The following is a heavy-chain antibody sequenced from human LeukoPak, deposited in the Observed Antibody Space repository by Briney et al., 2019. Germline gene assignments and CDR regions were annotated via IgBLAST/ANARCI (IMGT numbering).Heavy chain of an antibody. J-gene: IGHJ6*02. CDR3: ARGSLWFGGFNPYYYYYYGMDV. CDR2: ISSSGSTI. Sequence: PGGSLRLSCAASGFTFSSYEMNWVRQAPGKGLEWVSYISSSGSTIYYADSLNGRFTISKNNPKNSLYLQMDSLRGEDTAVYYCARGSLWFGGFNPYYYYYYGMDVWGQGTTVTVSS. D-gene: IGHD3-10*01. CDR1: GFTFSSYE. V-gene: IGHV3-48*03.